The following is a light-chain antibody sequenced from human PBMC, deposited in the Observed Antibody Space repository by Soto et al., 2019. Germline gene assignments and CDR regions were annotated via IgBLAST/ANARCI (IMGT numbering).Light chain of an antibody. CDR1: QSVGSK. V-gene: IGKV3-15*01. CDR2: GAS. J-gene: IGKJ4*01. Sequence: EIVMTQSPATLSVSPGERATLSCRASQSVGSKLAWYQQKPGQAPRLLIYGASTRATGIPASFSGSGSGTEFTLTNSSLQSEDFAVYYCQQYNSWPLTFGGGTKVEIK. CDR3: QQYNSWPLT.